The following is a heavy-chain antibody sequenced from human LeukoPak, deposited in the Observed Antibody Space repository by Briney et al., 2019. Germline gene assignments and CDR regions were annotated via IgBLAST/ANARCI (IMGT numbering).Heavy chain of an antibody. D-gene: IGHD3-16*01. V-gene: IGHV3-7*01. Sequence: PGGSLRLSCAASGFTFSSYWMIWVRQAPGKGLEWVANIKQDGSEKYYVDSVKGRFTISRDNAKNSLYLQMNSLRVEDTAVYYCATSHWGGRDYWGQGTLVTVSS. CDR1: GFTFSSYW. CDR2: IKQDGSEK. J-gene: IGHJ4*02. CDR3: ATSHWGGRDY.